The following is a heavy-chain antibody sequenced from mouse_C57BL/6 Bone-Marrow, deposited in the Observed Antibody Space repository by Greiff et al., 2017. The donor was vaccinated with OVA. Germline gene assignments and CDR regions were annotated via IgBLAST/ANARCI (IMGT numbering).Heavy chain of an antibody. Sequence: EVQLQESGPGLAKPSQTLSLTCSVPGYSITSYYWNWIRKFPGNKLEYMGYISYSGSTYYNPSLKSRISITRDTSKNQYYLQLNSVTTEDTATYYCARGGPMDYWGQGTSVTVSS. CDR1: GYSITSYY. J-gene: IGHJ4*01. CDR3: ARGGPMDY. CDR2: ISYSGST. V-gene: IGHV3-8*01.